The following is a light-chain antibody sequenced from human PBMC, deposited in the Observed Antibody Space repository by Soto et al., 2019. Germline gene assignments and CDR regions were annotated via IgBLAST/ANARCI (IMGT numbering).Light chain of an antibody. CDR1: QAVSTW. J-gene: IGKJ3*01. CDR3: QQYYSYPPFT. CDR2: AAS. Sequence: DIQMTQSPSFVSASVGDSVTITCRASQAVSTWLAWYQQKPGGAPRLLIYAASTLQSGVPSRSSGSGSGTDFTLTISCLQSEDFATYYCQQYYSYPPFTFGPGTKVDIK. V-gene: IGKV1-12*01.